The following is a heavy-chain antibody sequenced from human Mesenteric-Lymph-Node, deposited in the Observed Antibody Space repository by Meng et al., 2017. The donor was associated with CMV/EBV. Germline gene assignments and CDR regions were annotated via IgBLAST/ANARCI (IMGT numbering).Heavy chain of an antibody. CDR3: AKTEAAPYFDP. D-gene: IGHD6-6*01. CDR2: MSYDGTNK. Sequence: GESLKISCAASGFTFSSFVMHWVRQAPGKGLEWVAVMSYDGTNKYHADSLKGRFAISRDNSKNTLYLQMNSLRAEDTAVYYCAKTEAAPYFDPWGQGTLVTVSS. CDR1: GFTFSSFV. V-gene: IGHV3-30*09. J-gene: IGHJ5*02.